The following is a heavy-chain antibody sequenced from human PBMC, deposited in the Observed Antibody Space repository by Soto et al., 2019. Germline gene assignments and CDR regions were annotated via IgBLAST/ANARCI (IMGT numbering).Heavy chain of an antibody. CDR3: AKKVPAALRLYYFFGLDV. V-gene: IGHV4-4*02. D-gene: IGHD2-15*01. J-gene: IGHJ6*02. Sequence: SETLSLTCAVSGASISSDNRWTWVRQPPGEGLEWIGEISQSGTTKYNPSLASRVTISVDKSKNQFSLRLTSMTAADTAVYYCAKKVPAALRLYYFFGLDVGGQGTTVTVSS. CDR2: ISQSGTT. CDR1: GASISSDNR.